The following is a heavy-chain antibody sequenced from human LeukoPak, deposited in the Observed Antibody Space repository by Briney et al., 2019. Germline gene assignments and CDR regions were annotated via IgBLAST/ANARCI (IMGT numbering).Heavy chain of an antibody. D-gene: IGHD2-15*01. CDR1: GFTFSSYW. CDR2: INSDGSST. V-gene: IGHV3-74*01. CDR3: ARDSVVGVATWDY. J-gene: IGHJ4*02. Sequence: PGGSLRLSCAASGFTFSSYWMHWVRQAPGKGLVWVSRINSDGSSTSYADSVKGRFTISRDNAKNTLYLQMNSLRVEDTAFYYCARDSVVGVATWDYWGQGTLVTVSS.